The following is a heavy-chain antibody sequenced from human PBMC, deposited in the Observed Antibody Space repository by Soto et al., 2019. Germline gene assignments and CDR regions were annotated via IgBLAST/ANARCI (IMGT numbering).Heavy chain of an antibody. CDR1: GFTVSSNY. D-gene: IGHD1-20*01. CDR2: IYSGGST. CDR3: ARVKYNWNIPGFDY. V-gene: IGHV3-53*01. J-gene: IGHJ4*02. Sequence: GGSLRLSCAASGFTVSSNYMSWVRQAPGKGLEWVSVIYSGGSTYYADSVKGRFTISRDNSKNTLYLQMNSLRAEDTAVYYCARVKYNWNIPGFDYWGQGTLVTVSS.